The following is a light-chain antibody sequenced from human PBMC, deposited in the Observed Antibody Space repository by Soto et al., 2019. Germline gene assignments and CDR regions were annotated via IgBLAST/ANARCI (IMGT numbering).Light chain of an antibody. CDR1: QNFGNTF. CDR3: QQYGSSPYT. V-gene: IGKV3-20*01. CDR2: GAS. Sequence: ETVLTQSPGTLSLSPGEGATLSCRASQNFGNTFLAWYQQKPGQAPRLLIYGASDRATGIPDRFSGSGSGTDFTLTISRLEPEDFAVYYCQQYGSSPYTFGQGTKLEIK. J-gene: IGKJ2*01.